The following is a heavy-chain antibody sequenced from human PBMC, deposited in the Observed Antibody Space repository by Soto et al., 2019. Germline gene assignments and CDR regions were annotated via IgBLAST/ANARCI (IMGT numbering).Heavy chain of an antibody. D-gene: IGHD6-19*01. V-gene: IGHV1-2*04. J-gene: IGHJ6*02. CDR3: ARDRSSGWSDTYYYYYGMDV. CDR1: GYTFTGYY. Sequence: GASVKVSCKASGYTFTGYYMHWVRQAPGQGLEWMGWINPNSGGTNYAQKFQGWVTMTRDTSISTAYMELSRLRSDDTAVYYCARDRSSGWSDTYYYYYGMDVWGQGTTVTVSS. CDR2: INPNSGGT.